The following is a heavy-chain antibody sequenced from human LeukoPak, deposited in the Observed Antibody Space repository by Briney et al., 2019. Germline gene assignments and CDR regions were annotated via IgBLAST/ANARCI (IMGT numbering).Heavy chain of an antibody. J-gene: IGHJ3*02. V-gene: IGHV4-38-2*02. D-gene: IGHD3-22*01. Sequence: SETLSLTCTVSGYSISSGYYWGGIGQPPGKGLEWIGSIYHSGSTYYNPSLKSRVTISVATSKNQFSLRLSSVTAADTAVYYCARDTRAEYYYDSSGYDGNAFDIWGQGTMVTVSS. CDR1: GYSISSGYY. CDR2: IYHSGST. CDR3: ARDTRAEYYYDSSGYDGNAFDI.